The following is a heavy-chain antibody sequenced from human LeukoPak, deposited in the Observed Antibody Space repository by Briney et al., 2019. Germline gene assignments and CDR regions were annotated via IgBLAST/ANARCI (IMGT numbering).Heavy chain of an antibody. D-gene: IGHD6-13*01. Sequence: GRSLGLSCAASGFTFSSYAMHWVRQAPGKGLEWVAVISYDGSNKYYADSVKGRFTISRDNSKNTLYLQMNSLRAEDTAVYYCARLIAAAALDYWGQGTLVTVSS. CDR3: ARLIAAAALDY. CDR2: ISYDGSNK. J-gene: IGHJ4*02. CDR1: GFTFSSYA. V-gene: IGHV3-30-3*01.